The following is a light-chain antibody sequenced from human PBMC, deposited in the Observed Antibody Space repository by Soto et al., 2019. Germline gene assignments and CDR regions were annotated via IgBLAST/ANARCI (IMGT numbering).Light chain of an antibody. Sequence: EIVMTQSPATLSVSPGERVTLSCRASQSVSSRLAWYHQKPGQSPRLLTYGASTRATGIPARFSGSGSGTEFTRTISSLQSEDFGRQYCHQYNNFWTFGQGTKVDVK. CDR2: GAS. CDR3: HQYNNFWT. CDR1: QSVSSR. J-gene: IGKJ1*01. V-gene: IGKV3-15*01.